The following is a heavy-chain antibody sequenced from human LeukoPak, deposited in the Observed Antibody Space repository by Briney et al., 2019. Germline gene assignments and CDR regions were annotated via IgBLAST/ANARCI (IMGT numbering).Heavy chain of an antibody. CDR3: ARDGTSRNFDY. CDR2: MSYDGSNK. V-gene: IGHV3-30*04. D-gene: IGHD2-2*01. Sequence: GGSLRLSCAASGFTFSSYAMHWVRQAPGKGLECVAVMSYDGSNKYYADSVKGRFTISRDNSKHTLYLQMNSLTAEDTAVYYCARDGTSRNFDYWGQGTLVTVSS. J-gene: IGHJ4*02. CDR1: GFTFSSYA.